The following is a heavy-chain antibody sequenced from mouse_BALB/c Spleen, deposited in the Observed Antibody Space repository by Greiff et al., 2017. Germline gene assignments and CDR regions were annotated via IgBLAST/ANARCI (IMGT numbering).Heavy chain of an antibody. D-gene: IGHD2-4*01. CDR2: IYPGDGDT. J-gene: IGHJ1*01. Sequence: QVQLQQSGAELARPGASVKLSCKASGYTFTSYWMQWVKQRPGQGLEWIGAIYPGDGDTRYTQKFKGKATLTADKSSSTAYMQLSSLASEDSAVYYCARADYDWYFDVWGAGTTVTVSS. CDR3: ARADYDWYFDV. CDR1: GYTFTSYW. V-gene: IGHV1-87*01.